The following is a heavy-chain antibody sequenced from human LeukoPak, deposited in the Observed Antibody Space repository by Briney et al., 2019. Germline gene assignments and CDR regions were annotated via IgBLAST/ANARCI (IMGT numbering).Heavy chain of an antibody. CDR2: ISYSGRT. D-gene: IGHD5-12*01. J-gene: IGHJ4*02. CDR3: ARDYIVGTIGCPGY. V-gene: IGHV4-59*12. Sequence: KPSETLSLTCTVSGGSISKYYWSWIRQPPGKGLEWIGYISYSGRTNYNPSLKSRVTISVDTSKDQFSLKLRSVTAADTAVYYCARDYIVGTIGCPGYWGQGTLVTVSS. CDR1: GGSISKYY.